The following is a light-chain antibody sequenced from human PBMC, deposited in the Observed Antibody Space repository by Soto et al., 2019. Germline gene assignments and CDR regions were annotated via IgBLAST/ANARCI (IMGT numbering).Light chain of an antibody. CDR3: CSYTRKITAHLI. CDR1: STDVGGYDF. CDR2: GVT. J-gene: IGLJ2*01. Sequence: QSVLTQPASVSGSPGQSITISCTGTSTDVGGYDFVSWYQHHPHKAPKLIIYGVTNRPSGVSNRFSGSKSGNTASLTISGLQAAAEAHYDCCSYTRKITAHLIFGGGTKVTVL. V-gene: IGLV2-14*01.